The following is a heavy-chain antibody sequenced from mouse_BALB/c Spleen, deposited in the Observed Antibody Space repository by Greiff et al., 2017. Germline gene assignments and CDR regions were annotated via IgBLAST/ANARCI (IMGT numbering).Heavy chain of an antibody. CDR2: IDPENGDT. D-gene: IGHD2-14*01. J-gene: IGHJ1*01. V-gene: IGHV14-4*02. CDR1: GFNIKDYY. CDR3: NARYGYWYFDV. Sequence: EVQLQQSGAELVRSGASVKLSCTASGFNIKDYYMHWVKQRPEQGLEWIGWIDPENGDTEYAPKFQGKATMTADTSSNTAYLQLSSLTSEDTAVYYCNARYGYWYFDVWGAGTTVTVSS.